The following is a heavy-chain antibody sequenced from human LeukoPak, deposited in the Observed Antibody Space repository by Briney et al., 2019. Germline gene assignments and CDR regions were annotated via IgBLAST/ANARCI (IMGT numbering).Heavy chain of an antibody. CDR3: ASRVGYFDY. CDR2: MYYSGST. Sequence: SETLSLTCTVSGGSISRSSYYWGWIRQPPGKGLEWIGTMYYSGSTNYNPSLKSRVTISVDTSKNQFSLKLSSVTAADTAVYYCASRVGYFDYWGQGTLVTVSS. CDR1: GGSISRSSYY. V-gene: IGHV4-39*07. D-gene: IGHD1-26*01. J-gene: IGHJ4*02.